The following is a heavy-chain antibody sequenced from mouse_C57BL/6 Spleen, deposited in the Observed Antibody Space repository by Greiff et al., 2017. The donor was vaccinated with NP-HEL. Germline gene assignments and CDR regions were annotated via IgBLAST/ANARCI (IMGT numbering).Heavy chain of an antibody. Sequence: VQLQQPGAELVKPGASVKLSCKASGYTFTSYWMHWVKQRPGQGLEWIGMIHPNSGSTNYNEKFKSKATLTVDKSSSTAYMQLSSLTSEDAAVYYCARGGLRANWDYWGQGTTLTVSS. CDR3: ARGGLRANWDY. J-gene: IGHJ2*01. D-gene: IGHD4-1*01. V-gene: IGHV1-64*01. CDR2: IHPNSGST. CDR1: GYTFTSYW.